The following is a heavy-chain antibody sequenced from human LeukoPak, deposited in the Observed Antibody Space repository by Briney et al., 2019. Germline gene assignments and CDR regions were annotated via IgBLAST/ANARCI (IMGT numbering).Heavy chain of an antibody. Sequence: GGSLRLSCAASGFTFSNYFMHWVRQAPGKRLEWVADIASDGSHTFYVESVKGRFTISRDNSKNTLYLQMNSLGPEDTAVYFCARERQDTVIHSGAFNIWGQGTMVTVSS. CDR3: ARERQDTVIHSGAFNI. V-gene: IGHV3-30-3*01. CDR1: GFTFSNYF. D-gene: IGHD2-21*02. J-gene: IGHJ3*02. CDR2: IASDGSHT.